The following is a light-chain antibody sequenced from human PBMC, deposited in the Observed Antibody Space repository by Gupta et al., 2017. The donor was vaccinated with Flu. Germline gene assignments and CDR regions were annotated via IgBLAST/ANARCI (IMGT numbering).Light chain of an antibody. Sequence: FLSAAIGDRVTITCRASQAINDYLAWYRQKPGKAPELLIYATSTLQRGVTSRFSGSGDGTEFTLTISSRHLEDFATYYCQQRNTDPWRFTFGQGTKVDIK. V-gene: IGKV1-9*01. J-gene: IGKJ2*01. CDR1: QAINDY. CDR3: QQRNTDPWRFT. CDR2: ATS.